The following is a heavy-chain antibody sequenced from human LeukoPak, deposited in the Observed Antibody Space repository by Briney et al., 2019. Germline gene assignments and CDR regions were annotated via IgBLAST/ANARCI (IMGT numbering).Heavy chain of an antibody. D-gene: IGHD3-3*01. J-gene: IGHJ6*02. Sequence: GTATLSCAASGCTLSSYWRRWVRQAPGKGLVWVSRINSDGSSTSYADSVKGRITISRDNAKKTLYMQMNSLRAEDTAVYYWARTISYTQYGMDVWGQGTGVSISS. CDR2: INSDGSST. CDR3: ARTISYTQYGMDV. CDR1: GCTLSSYW. V-gene: IGHV3-74*01.